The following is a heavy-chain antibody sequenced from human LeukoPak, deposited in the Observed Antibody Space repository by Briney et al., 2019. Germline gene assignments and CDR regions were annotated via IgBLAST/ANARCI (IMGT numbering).Heavy chain of an antibody. CDR1: GGTFLSYA. V-gene: IGHV1-69*13. CDR3: ARSPTTVTTLDY. Sequence: SVKVSCKASGGTFLSYAINWVRQAPGQGLEWMGGIIPIFGKAAYAQNFQGRLTITADESTSTAYMELSSLRSEDTAMFYCARSPTTVTTLDYWGQGTLVTVSS. D-gene: IGHD4-11*01. J-gene: IGHJ4*02. CDR2: IIPIFGKA.